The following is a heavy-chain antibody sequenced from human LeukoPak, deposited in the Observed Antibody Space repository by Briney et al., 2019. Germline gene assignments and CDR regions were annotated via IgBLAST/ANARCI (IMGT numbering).Heavy chain of an antibody. J-gene: IGHJ4*02. Sequence: KTSETLSLTCTVSGGSISSSSYYWGWIRQPPGKGLEWIGSIYYSGSTYYNPSLKSRVTISVDTSKNQFSLKLSSVTAADTAVYYCARIYSRGWSLDYWGPGTLVTVSS. D-gene: IGHD6-19*01. CDR1: GGSISSSSYY. CDR2: IYYSGST. V-gene: IGHV4-39*07. CDR3: ARIYSRGWSLDY.